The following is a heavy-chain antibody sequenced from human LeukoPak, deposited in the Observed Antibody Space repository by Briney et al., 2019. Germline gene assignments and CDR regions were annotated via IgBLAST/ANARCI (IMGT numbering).Heavy chain of an antibody. J-gene: IGHJ5*02. Sequence: PGGSLRLSCAASGFTLSSYAMSWVRQAPGKGLEWVSAISGSGGSTYYADSVKGRFTISRDNSKNTLYLQMNSLRAEDTAVYYCAKETMTTVTPFNNWFDPWGQGTLVTVSS. CDR1: GFTLSSYA. CDR2: ISGSGGST. CDR3: AKETMTTVTPFNNWFDP. V-gene: IGHV3-23*01. D-gene: IGHD4-11*01.